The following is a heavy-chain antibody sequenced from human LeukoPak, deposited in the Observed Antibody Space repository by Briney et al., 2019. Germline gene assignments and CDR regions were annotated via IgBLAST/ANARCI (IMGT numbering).Heavy chain of an antibody. Sequence: GGSLRLSCAASGFTFDDYPMHWVHQRPGKGLEWVSLLSADGGTAYYTDSVRGRFTISRDSSKNSLYLQMNSLTTEDTAFYYCAALEYGGPNWFDPWGQGTLVTVSS. V-gene: IGHV3-43*02. CDR1: GFTFDDYP. CDR3: AALEYGGPNWFDP. J-gene: IGHJ5*02. CDR2: LSADGGTA. D-gene: IGHD4/OR15-4a*01.